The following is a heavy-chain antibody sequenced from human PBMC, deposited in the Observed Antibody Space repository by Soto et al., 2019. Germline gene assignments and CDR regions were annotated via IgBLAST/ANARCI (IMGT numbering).Heavy chain of an antibody. D-gene: IGHD6-6*01. CDR2: ISNDGSKT. Sequence: QVQLVESGGGVVQPGRSLRLSCAASGFTFSSYAMHWVRQAPGKGLEWVAVISNDGSKTYHADSVKGRFTISRDNSKNTLYLQMNSLRTDDTAVYYCARERLHVTARPGFDYWGQGTLVTVSS. J-gene: IGHJ4*02. CDR1: GFTFSSYA. V-gene: IGHV3-30-3*01. CDR3: ARERLHVTARPGFDY.